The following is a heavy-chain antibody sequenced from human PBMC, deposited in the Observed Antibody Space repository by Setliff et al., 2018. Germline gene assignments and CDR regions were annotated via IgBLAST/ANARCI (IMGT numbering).Heavy chain of an antibody. CDR3: VREGVDTRSSTDYRYYMDV. Sequence: SVKVSCKASGGTFRNYGISWVRQAPGQGLEWMGGTIPVFGTTDYSQKFQGRVTIITDESTSTAFMQLSSLRSEDTAVYYRVREGVDTRSSTDYRYYMDVWGKGTTVTVSS. V-gene: IGHV1-69*05. CDR2: TIPVFGTT. D-gene: IGHD5-18*01. J-gene: IGHJ6*03. CDR1: GGTFRNYG.